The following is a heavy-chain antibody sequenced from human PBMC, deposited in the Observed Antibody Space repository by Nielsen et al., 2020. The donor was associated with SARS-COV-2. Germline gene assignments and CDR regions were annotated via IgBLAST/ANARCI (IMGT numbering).Heavy chain of an antibody. CDR1: GGTFSSYT. Sequence: ASVKVSCKASGGTFSSYTISWVRQAPGQGLEWMGWISAYNGNTNYAQKLQGRVTMTTDTSTSTAYMELRSLRSDDTAVYYCAGGKYSSSLFDYWGQGTLVTVSS. CDR3: AGGKYSSSLFDY. V-gene: IGHV1-18*01. D-gene: IGHD6-6*01. CDR2: ISAYNGNT. J-gene: IGHJ4*02.